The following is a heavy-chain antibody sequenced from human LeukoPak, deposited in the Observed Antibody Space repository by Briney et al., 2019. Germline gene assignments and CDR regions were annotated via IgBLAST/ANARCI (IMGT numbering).Heavy chain of an antibody. CDR3: ARDPNYDFTHFDY. J-gene: IGHJ4*02. CDR2: ISSSGSTI. CDR1: GFTFSSYE. V-gene: IGHV3-48*03. D-gene: IGHD3-3*01. Sequence: GGSLRLSCAASGFTFSSYEMNWVRQAPGKGLEWVSYISSSGSTIYYADSVKGRFTISRDNAKNSLYLQMNSLRAEDTAVYYCARDPNYDFTHFDYWGQGTLVTVSS.